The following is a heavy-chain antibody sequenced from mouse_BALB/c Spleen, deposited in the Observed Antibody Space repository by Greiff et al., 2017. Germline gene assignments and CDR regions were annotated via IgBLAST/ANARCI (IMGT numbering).Heavy chain of an antibody. Sequence: QVQLKQSGAELARPGASVKLSCKASGYTFTSYWMQWVKQRPGQGLEWIGAIYPGDGDTRYTQKFKGKATLTADKSSSTAYMQLSSLASEDSAVYYCARGNRCFDYWGQGTTLTVSS. V-gene: IGHV1-87*01. CDR1: GYTFTSYW. D-gene: IGHD2-14*01. CDR2: IYPGDGDT. CDR3: ARGNRCFDY. J-gene: IGHJ2*01.